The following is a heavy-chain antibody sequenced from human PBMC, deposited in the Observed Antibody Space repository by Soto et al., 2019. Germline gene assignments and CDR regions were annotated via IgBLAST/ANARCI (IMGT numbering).Heavy chain of an antibody. V-gene: IGHV5-51*01. J-gene: IGHJ3*02. CDR1: GYSFTNYW. Sequence: PGESLKISCKGSGYSFTNYWIGWVRQMPGKGLEWMGIIYPGDSDRRDSPSFQGQVTISADKSSNTVYLQLSSLKASDTAMYYCARNGHSPATADAFDIWXQGTMVTVSS. D-gene: IGHD2-2*01. CDR2: IYPGDSDR. CDR3: ARNGHSPATADAFDI.